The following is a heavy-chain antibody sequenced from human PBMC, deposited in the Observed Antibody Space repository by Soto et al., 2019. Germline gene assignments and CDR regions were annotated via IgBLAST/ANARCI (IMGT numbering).Heavy chain of an antibody. CDR2: IYWNDDK. Sequence: QITLKESGPTLVKPTQTLTLTCTFSGFSLSTSGVGVGWIRQPPGKALEWLALIYWNDDKRYSPSLKSRLTITKDTSKHQVVLTMTNMDPVDTATYYCAPQDYGDYAFRHWGQRTLVTVS. D-gene: IGHD4-17*01. V-gene: IGHV2-5*01. CDR1: GFSLSTSGVG. CDR3: APQDYGDYAFRH. J-gene: IGHJ4*02.